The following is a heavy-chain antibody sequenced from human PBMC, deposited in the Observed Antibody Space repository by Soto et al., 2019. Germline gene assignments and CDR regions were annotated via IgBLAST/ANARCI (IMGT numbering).Heavy chain of an antibody. CDR2: INAGNGKK. Sequence: ASVKVSCKASGYTFTTFAMHWVRQAPGQRLEWKGRINAGNGKKKNSKKFQGRVTITRDTSASTAYMELSSLRSEDTAVYYCARDFDYWGQGTLVTVSS. CDR1: GYTFTTFA. V-gene: IGHV1-3*01. J-gene: IGHJ4*02. CDR3: ARDFDY.